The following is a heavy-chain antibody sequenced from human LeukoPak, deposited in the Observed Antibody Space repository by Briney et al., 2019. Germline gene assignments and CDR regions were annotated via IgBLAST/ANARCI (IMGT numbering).Heavy chain of an antibody. V-gene: IGHV3-7*01. Sequence: GGSLRLSCAASGLTFSTYWMTWVRQAPGKGLEWVANIKPDGSEKYYVDSVKGRFTISRDNAKNSLYLQMNSLRAEDTAVYYCVRGVPKTSYYYYYMDVWGKGTTVTVSS. CDR3: VRGVPKTSYYYYYMDV. CDR1: GLTFSTYW. J-gene: IGHJ6*03. D-gene: IGHD4-11*01. CDR2: IKPDGSEK.